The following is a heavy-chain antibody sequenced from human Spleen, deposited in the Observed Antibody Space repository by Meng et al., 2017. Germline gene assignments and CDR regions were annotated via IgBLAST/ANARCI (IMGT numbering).Heavy chain of an antibody. CDR1: GFTFSSYA. CDR2: ISGSGGST. D-gene: IGHD6-19*01. CDR3: ARGWYSSGWFDY. V-gene: IGHV3-23*01. Sequence: ESLKISCAASGFTFSSYAMSWVRQAPGKGLEWVSAISGSGGSTYYADSVKGRFTISRDNAKNSLYLQMNSLRAEDTAVYYCARGWYSSGWFDYWGQGTLVTVSS. J-gene: IGHJ4*02.